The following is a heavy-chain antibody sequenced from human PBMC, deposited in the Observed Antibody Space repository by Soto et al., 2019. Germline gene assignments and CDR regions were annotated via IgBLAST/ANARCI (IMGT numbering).Heavy chain of an antibody. CDR1: GFTFSTYW. D-gene: IGHD4-17*01. CDR3: ARVAGVNGDYVNWFDP. J-gene: IGHJ5*02. CDR2: INSDGSST. Sequence: GGSLRLSCAASGFTFSTYWMHWVRQAPGKGLVWVSRINSDGSSTTYADSVKGRFTISRDNAKNTLYLQMDSLRAEDSAVYYCARVAGVNGDYVNWFDPWGQGTLVTVSS. V-gene: IGHV3-74*01.